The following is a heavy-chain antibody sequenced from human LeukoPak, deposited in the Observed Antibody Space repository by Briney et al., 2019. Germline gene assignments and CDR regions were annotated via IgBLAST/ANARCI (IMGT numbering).Heavy chain of an antibody. Sequence: GASVKVSCKASGGTFSSYAISWVRQAPGQGLEWMGGIIPIFGTANYAQKFQGRVTITADESTSTAYMELSSLRSEDTAVYYCARDLYGDYVSYYYYGMDVWGQGTTVTVSS. CDR2: IIPIFGTA. CDR3: ARDLYGDYVSYYYYGMDV. CDR1: GGTFSSYA. J-gene: IGHJ6*02. D-gene: IGHD4-17*01. V-gene: IGHV1-69*01.